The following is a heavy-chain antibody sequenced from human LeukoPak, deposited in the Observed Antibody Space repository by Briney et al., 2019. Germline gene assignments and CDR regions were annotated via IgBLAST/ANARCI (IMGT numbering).Heavy chain of an antibody. D-gene: IGHD6-19*01. CDR1: GLAFSGYA. CDR3: AKHIVAGISYYFEH. V-gene: IGHV3-23*01. CDR2: ISGSGGSV. Sequence: GGSLRLSCAASGLAFSGYAVSWVRQAPGKGLEWVSGISGSGGSVYYADSVKGRFTISRDNSKNILYLQMKNLRVEHTAVYYCAKHIVAGISYYFEHWGQGIPVTVSS. J-gene: IGHJ4*02.